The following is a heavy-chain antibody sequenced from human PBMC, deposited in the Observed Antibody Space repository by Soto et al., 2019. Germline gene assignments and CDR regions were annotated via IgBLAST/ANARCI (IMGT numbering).Heavy chain of an antibody. Sequence: PGESLKISCKGFGYSFSSYWISWVRQMPGKGLEWIGMIYPGDSDTTYSPSFEGQVTMSVDKSISTAYLQWSSLKASDSATYYCARQGSNGAYVYFAMDVWGQGTTVTVSS. J-gene: IGHJ6*02. CDR3: ARQGSNGAYVYFAMDV. V-gene: IGHV5-51*01. CDR1: GYSFSSYW. CDR2: IYPGDSDT. D-gene: IGHD3-16*01.